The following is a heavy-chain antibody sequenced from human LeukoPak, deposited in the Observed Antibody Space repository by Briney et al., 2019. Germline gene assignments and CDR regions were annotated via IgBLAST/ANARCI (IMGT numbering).Heavy chain of an antibody. CDR3: AKDLRYGSGSYCFDY. J-gene: IGHJ4*02. CDR2: ISWNSGSI. D-gene: IGHD3-10*01. V-gene: IGHV3-9*01. Sequence: PGGSLRLSCAASGFTFDDYAMHWVRHAPGKGLEWVSGISWNSGSIGYADSVKGRFTISRDNAKNSLYLQMNSLRAEDTALYYCAKDLRYGSGSYCFDYWGQGTLVTVSS. CDR1: GFTFDDYA.